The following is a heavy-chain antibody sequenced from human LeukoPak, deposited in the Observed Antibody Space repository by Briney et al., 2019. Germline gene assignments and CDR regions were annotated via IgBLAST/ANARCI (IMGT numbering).Heavy chain of an antibody. CDR3: ARVGRGYSSSWTPRRDYYYYGMDV. CDR2: INHSGST. V-gene: IGHV4-34*01. Sequence: SDTLSLTCAVYGGSFSGYYWSWIRQPPGKGLEWIGEINHSGSTNYNPSLKSRVTISVDTSKNQFSLKLSSVTAADTAVYYCARVGRGYSSSWTPRRDYYYYGMDVWGQGTTVTVSS. D-gene: IGHD6-13*01. J-gene: IGHJ6*02. CDR1: GGSFSGYY.